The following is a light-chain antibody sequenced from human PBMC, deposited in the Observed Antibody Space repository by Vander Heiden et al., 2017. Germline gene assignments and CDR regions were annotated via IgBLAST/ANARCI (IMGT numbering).Light chain of an antibody. CDR1: QSVLYSSNNKNY. V-gene: IGKV4-1*01. CDR2: WAS. CDR3: QQYYRIPLT. Sequence: DSVLTKPQTSLLGSLGERATVNCKSSQSVLYSSNNKNYLAWYQQKPGQPPKLLIYWASTRESGVPDRFSGSGSGTDFTLTISSLQAEDVAVYYCQQYYRIPLTFGGGTKVEIK. J-gene: IGKJ4*01.